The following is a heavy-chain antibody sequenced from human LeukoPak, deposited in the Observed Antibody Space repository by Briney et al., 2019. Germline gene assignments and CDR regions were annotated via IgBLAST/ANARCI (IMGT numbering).Heavy chain of an antibody. CDR1: GFTFSSYG. Sequence: PGGSLRLSCAASGFTFSSYGMHWVRQAPGKGLEWVAFIRYDGSNKYYADSVKGRFTISRDNSKNTLYLQMNSLRAEDTAVYYCAKVKAVAGLWSRNYYMDVWGKGTTVTISS. J-gene: IGHJ6*03. D-gene: IGHD6-19*01. CDR2: IRYDGSNK. V-gene: IGHV3-30*02. CDR3: AKVKAVAGLWSRNYYMDV.